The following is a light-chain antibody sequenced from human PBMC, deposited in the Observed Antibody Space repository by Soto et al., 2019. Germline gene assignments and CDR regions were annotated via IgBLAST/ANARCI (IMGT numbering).Light chain of an antibody. CDR3: TSHAGSNNYV. CDR2: EVS. V-gene: IGLV2-8*01. Sequence: QSALTQPPSASGSPGQSITISCTGTSSDVGGYNYVSWYQQHPGKTPKLIISEVSKRPSGVPDRFSGSKSGNTASLTVSGLQAEDEADYYCTSHAGSNNYVFGTGTKVTVL. J-gene: IGLJ1*01. CDR1: SSDVGGYNY.